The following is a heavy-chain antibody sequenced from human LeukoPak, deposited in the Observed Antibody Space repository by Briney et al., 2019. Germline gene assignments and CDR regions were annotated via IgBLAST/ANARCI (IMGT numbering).Heavy chain of an antibody. CDR2: IIPIFGTA. Sequence: SVKVSCKASGGTFISYAISWVRQAPGQGLEWMGGIIPIFGTANYAQKFQGRVTITADESTSTAYMELSSLRSEDTAVYYCARGRNVEMATIVLYFDYWGQGTLVTVSS. D-gene: IGHD5-24*01. V-gene: IGHV1-69*01. CDR1: GGTFISYA. CDR3: ARGRNVEMATIVLYFDY. J-gene: IGHJ4*02.